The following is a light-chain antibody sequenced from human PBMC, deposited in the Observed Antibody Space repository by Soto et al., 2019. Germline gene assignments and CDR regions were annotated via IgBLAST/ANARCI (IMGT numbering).Light chain of an antibody. CDR3: QQRFNSPRFT. CDR2: DAS. J-gene: IGKJ2*01. V-gene: IGKV3-11*01. Sequence: EIVLTQSPATLSLSPGERATLSCRASQSVSSYLAWYQQKPGQAPRLLIYDASNRATGIPARFSGGGSGTDFTLPISSLEPEDFAVYYCQQRFNSPRFTFGQGTKLEIK. CDR1: QSVSSY.